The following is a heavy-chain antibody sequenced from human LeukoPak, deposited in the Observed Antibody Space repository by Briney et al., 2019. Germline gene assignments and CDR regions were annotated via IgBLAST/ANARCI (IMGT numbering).Heavy chain of an antibody. Sequence: PGGSLRLSCAASGFTFSSYGMHWVRQAPGKGLVWVAFIRYDGSNKYYADSVKGRFTISRDNSKNTLYLQVNSLRAEDTAVYYCAKIVDTAMVPFDYWGQGTLVTVSS. V-gene: IGHV3-30*02. CDR1: GFTFSSYG. D-gene: IGHD5-18*01. CDR2: IRYDGSNK. CDR3: AKIVDTAMVPFDY. J-gene: IGHJ4*02.